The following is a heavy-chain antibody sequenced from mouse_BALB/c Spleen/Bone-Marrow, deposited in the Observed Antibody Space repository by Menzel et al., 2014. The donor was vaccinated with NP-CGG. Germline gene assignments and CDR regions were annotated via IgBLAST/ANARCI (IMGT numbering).Heavy chain of an antibody. Sequence: EVMLVESGGGLVQPGGSLKLSCAASGFDFSRYWMTWVRQAPGKGLEWIGEINPDSSTINYTPSLKEKFIISRDNAKNTLYLQMSKVRSEDTALYYGARPGYYGYQDVWGAGTTVTVSS. CDR1: GFDFSRYW. D-gene: IGHD1-2*01. J-gene: IGHJ1*01. V-gene: IGHV4-1*02. CDR3: ARPGYYGYQDV. CDR2: INPDSSTI.